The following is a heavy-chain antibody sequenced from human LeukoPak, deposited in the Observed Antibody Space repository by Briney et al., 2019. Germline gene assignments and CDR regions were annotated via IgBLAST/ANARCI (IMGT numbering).Heavy chain of an antibody. CDR3: ARFGGPPTNWFDP. Sequence: GASVKVSCKASGGTFSSYAISWVRQAPGQGLEWMGGIIPIFGTANYAQKFQGRVTITADESTSTAYMELSSLRSEDTAVYYCARFGGPPTNWFDPWGQGTLVTVSS. CDR1: GGTFSSYA. CDR2: IIPIFGTA. D-gene: IGHD2-15*01. J-gene: IGHJ5*02. V-gene: IGHV1-69*13.